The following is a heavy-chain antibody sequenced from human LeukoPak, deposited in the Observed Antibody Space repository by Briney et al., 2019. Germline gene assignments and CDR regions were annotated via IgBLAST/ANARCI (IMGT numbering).Heavy chain of an antibody. Sequence: SSETLSLTCAVHGGSFSGYYWSWIRQPPGKGLEWIGEINHSGSTNYNPSLKSRVTISVDTSKNQFSLKLSSVTAADTAVYYCARGLPNYYGSGSYLHYYYYMDVWGKGTTVTVSS. D-gene: IGHD3-10*01. J-gene: IGHJ6*03. CDR1: GGSFSGYY. CDR2: INHSGST. CDR3: ARGLPNYYGSGSYLHYYYYMDV. V-gene: IGHV4-34*01.